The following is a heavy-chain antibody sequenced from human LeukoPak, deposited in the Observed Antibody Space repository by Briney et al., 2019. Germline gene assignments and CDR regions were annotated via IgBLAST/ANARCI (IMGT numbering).Heavy chain of an antibody. V-gene: IGHV3-15*07. CDR3: TTGDIIMIAVSVGLVY. Sequence: GGSLRLSCAASGFSFSNAWMNWVRQAPGKGLEWVGRIKTKSEGGTIDYAAPVKGRFTISRDDSQNTLYLQMNSLKTEDTAVYYCTTGDIIMIAVSVGLVYWGQGTLVTVSS. J-gene: IGHJ4*02. CDR1: GFSFSNAW. D-gene: IGHD3-22*01. CDR2: IKTKSEGGTI.